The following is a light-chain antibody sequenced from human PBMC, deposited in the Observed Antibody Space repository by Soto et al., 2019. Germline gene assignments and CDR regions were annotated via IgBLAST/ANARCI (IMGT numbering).Light chain of an antibody. J-gene: IGKJ2*01. CDR1: QSVRRA. CDR2: DSS. Sequence: DIVLTQYPATLSVSPGEIATLSCRASQSVRRALAWYQHLSGQAPRLLIYDSSTRATGVPARFSGSGSGTQFTLTFSSLQSEDFAVYYCQQYNNWPPRYTFGQGTKVQI. CDR3: QQYNNWPPRYT. V-gene: IGKV3-15*01.